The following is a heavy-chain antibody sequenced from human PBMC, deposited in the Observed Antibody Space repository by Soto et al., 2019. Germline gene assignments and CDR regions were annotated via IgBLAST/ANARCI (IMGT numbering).Heavy chain of an antibody. J-gene: IGHJ4*02. Sequence: QVQLVESGGGVVQPGGSLRLSCAASGFTFSGFGMHWVRQAPGKGLEWVAVIWYDGNDKYYADSVKGRFSVSGDNSKNTLYLQMNSLRAEDTAVYYCARGRGGDYGGNSGYFDYWGQGTLVTVSS. D-gene: IGHD4-17*01. CDR2: IWYDGNDK. V-gene: IGHV3-33*01. CDR1: GFTFSGFG. CDR3: ARGRGGDYGGNSGYFDY.